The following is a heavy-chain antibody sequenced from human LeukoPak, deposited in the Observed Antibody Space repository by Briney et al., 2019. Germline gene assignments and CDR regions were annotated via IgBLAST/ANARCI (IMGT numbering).Heavy chain of an antibody. V-gene: IGHV4-39*01. CDR1: GGSISSSSYY. CDR2: IYYSGST. Sequence: PSETLSLTCTVSGGSISSSSYYWGWIRQPPGKGLEWIGSIYYSGSTYYNPSLKSRVTISVDTSKNQFSLKLSSVTAADTAVYYCARRADAQTGYRKVFDYWGQGTLVTVSS. D-gene: IGHD3-9*01. J-gene: IGHJ4*02. CDR3: ARRADAQTGYRKVFDY.